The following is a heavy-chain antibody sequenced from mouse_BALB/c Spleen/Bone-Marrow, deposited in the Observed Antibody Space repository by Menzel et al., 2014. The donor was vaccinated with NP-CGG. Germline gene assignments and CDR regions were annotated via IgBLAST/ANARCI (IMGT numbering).Heavy chain of an antibody. CDR3: ASGDYFDY. V-gene: IGHV1-9*01. Sequence: VQLKDSGAELMKSGASVKISCKATGYTFSNYWMEWVKQRPGHGLEWIGEILPGSGSTNYNEKFTGKATFTADTSSNTAYLQLSSLTSADSAVYYCASGDYFDYWGQGTTLTVSS. CDR2: ILPGSGST. J-gene: IGHJ2*01. CDR1: GYTFSNYW.